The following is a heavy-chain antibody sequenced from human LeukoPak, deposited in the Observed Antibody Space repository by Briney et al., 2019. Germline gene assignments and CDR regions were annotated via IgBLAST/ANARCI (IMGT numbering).Heavy chain of an antibody. CDR3: ARDGGSAIPFDY. CDR2: ISSSGSTI. CDR1: GFTVSGYY. V-gene: IGHV3-11*04. Sequence: GGSLRLSCAASGFTVSGYYMSWIRQAPGKGLEWVSYISSSGSTIYYAASVKGRFTIYRDNAKNSLYLQMNSLTAEDTAVYYCARDGGSAIPFDYWGQGTLVTVSS. J-gene: IGHJ4*02.